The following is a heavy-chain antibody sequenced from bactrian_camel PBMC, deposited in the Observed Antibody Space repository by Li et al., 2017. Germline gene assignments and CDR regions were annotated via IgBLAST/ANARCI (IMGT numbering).Heavy chain of an antibody. Sequence: DVQLVESGGGLVQPGGPLRLSCVASGFPFGFTTMTWVRQAPGKGLEWVSAIGAGGSSTTYPDSVKGRFTISRNSANHTLYLQMNNMKPGDTAVYYCAADGPWASSYRTCRLTDDYRYWGQGPRSPS. D-gene: IGHD1*01. CDR1: GFPFGFTT. V-gene: IGHV3S42*01. J-gene: IGHJ4*01. CDR3: AADGPWASSYRTCRLTDDYRY. CDR2: IGAGGSST.